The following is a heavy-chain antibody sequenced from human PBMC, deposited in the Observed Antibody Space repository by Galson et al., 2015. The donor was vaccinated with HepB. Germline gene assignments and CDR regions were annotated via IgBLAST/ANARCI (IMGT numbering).Heavy chain of an antibody. V-gene: IGHV1-18*01. J-gene: IGHJ6*02. CDR1: GYTFTSYG. CDR2: ISAYNGNT. CDR3: ATSGGVLLWFGELLSPDYYYGMDG. D-gene: IGHD3-10*01. Sequence: SVKVSCKASGYTFTSYGISWVRQAPGQGLEWMGWISAYNGNTNYAQKLQGRVTMTTDTSTSTAYMELRSLRSDDTAVYYCATSGGVLLWFGELLSPDYYYGMDGWGQGTTVTVSS.